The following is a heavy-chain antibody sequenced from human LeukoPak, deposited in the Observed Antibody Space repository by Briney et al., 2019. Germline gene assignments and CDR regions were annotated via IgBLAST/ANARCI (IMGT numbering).Heavy chain of an antibody. V-gene: IGHV3-33*06. CDR2: IGHDGRDK. D-gene: IGHD4-17*01. CDR3: AKSGDQVTVTKLDY. Sequence: PGRSLRLSCAASGFTFSGYGMHWVRQAPGKGPEWVAIIGHDGRDKYYADSVKGRFTISRDNSKNTLYLEMNSLRAEDTALFYCAKSGDQVTVTKLDYWGQGTLVTVSS. CDR1: GFTFSGYG. J-gene: IGHJ4*02.